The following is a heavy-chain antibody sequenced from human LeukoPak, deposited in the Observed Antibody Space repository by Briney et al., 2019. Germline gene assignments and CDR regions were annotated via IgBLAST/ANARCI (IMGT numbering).Heavy chain of an antibody. J-gene: IGHJ4*02. CDR2: ISYDGSNQ. D-gene: IGHD1-26*01. CDR3: ARDSVSRRTVGLTNYYLDY. V-gene: IGHV3-30-3*01. CDR1: GFTFSNYA. Sequence: GRSLRLFCAASGFTFSNYAMHWVRQAPGKGLEWVAVISYDGSNQYYAASVKGRFTISRDNSKNTLSLQMNSLKPEDTAVYYCARDSVSRRTVGLTNYYLDYWGQGTLVTVSS.